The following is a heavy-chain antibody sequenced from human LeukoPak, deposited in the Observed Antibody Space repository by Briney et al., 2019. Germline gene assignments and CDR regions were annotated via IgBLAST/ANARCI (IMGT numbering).Heavy chain of an antibody. CDR2: INPNSGGT. V-gene: IGHV1-2*02. Sequence: ASVNVACKPSGYTFTGYYMHWVGQAPGRGLEWMGWINPNSGGTNYAQKYAGRVTMTRDTSISTAYMQLSRLRSDDTAVYYCARVGFILTGYYRNWFDPWGQGTLVTVSS. J-gene: IGHJ5*02. CDR1: GYTFTGYY. D-gene: IGHD3-9*01. CDR3: ARVGFILTGYYRNWFDP.